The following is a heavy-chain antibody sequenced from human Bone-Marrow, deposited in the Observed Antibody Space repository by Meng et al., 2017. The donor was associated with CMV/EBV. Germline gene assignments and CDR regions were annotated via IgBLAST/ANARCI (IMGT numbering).Heavy chain of an antibody. CDR3: ARMFDITMIVGRGYYLDY. J-gene: IGHJ4*02. CDR2: INPNSGGT. V-gene: IGHV1-2*02. D-gene: IGHD3-22*01. CDR1: GYTFTGYY. Sequence: ASVKVSCKASGYTFTGYYMHWVRQAPGQGLEWMGWINPNSGGTNYAQKFQGRVTMTRDTSISTAYMELSRLRSEDTAVYYCARMFDITMIVGRGYYLDYWGQGTLVTVSS.